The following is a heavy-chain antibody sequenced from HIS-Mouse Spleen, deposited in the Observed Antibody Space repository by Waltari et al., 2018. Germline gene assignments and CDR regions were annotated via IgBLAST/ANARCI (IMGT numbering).Heavy chain of an antibody. V-gene: IGHV4-39*01. Sequence: LQLQESGPGLVKPSETLSPTCHLSGGPISSSSYYWGWIRQPPGKGLEGIGSIYYSGSTYYNPSLKSRVTISVDTSKNQFSLKLSSVTAADTAVYYCAYGDYFDYWGQGTLVTVSS. CDR2: IYYSGST. D-gene: IGHD4-17*01. CDR3: AYGDYFDY. J-gene: IGHJ4*02. CDR1: GGPISSSSYY.